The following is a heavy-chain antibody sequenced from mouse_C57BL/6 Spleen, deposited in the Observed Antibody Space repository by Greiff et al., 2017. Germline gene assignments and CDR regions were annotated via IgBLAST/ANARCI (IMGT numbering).Heavy chain of an antibody. CDR3: ARSEVMVTTGGFAY. CDR1: GYTFTSYW. J-gene: IGHJ3*01. Sequence: QVQLQQPGAELVKPGASVKLSCKASGYTFTSYWMHWVKQRPGQGLEWIGMIHPNSGSTNYNEKFKSKATLTVDKSSSTAYMQLSSLTSEDSAVYYCARSEVMVTTGGFAYWGQGTLVTVSA. CDR2: IHPNSGST. D-gene: IGHD2-2*01. V-gene: IGHV1-64*01.